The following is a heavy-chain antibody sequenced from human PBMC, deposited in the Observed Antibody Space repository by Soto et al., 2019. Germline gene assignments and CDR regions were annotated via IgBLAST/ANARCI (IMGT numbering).Heavy chain of an antibody. Sequence: LLQESGSGLVRPSQTLSVTCAVSGGSLTNAGYSWTWIRRAPGQGLEWIGHIYHTGNAYYNPSLKSRVTISLDMSKSHFSLNPTSVIAADTAIYYCARNWNYVGMNWFDPWGQGILVTVSS. D-gene: IGHD1-7*01. CDR2: IYHTGNA. V-gene: IGHV4-30-2*01. CDR1: GGSLTNAGYS. J-gene: IGHJ5*02. CDR3: ARNWNYVGMNWFDP.